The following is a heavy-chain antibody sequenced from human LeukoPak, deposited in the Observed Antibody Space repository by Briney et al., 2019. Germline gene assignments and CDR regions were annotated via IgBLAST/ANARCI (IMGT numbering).Heavy chain of an antibody. CDR1: GFTFSDYY. Sequence: PGGSLRLSCAASGFTFSDYYMSWIRQAPGKGLEWVAVISYDGSNKYYADSVKGRFTISRDNSKNTLYLQMNSLRAEDTAVYYCAREGSLGSYDYWGQGTLVTVSS. D-gene: IGHD1-26*01. CDR2: ISYDGSNK. CDR3: AREGSLGSYDY. J-gene: IGHJ4*02. V-gene: IGHV3-30-3*01.